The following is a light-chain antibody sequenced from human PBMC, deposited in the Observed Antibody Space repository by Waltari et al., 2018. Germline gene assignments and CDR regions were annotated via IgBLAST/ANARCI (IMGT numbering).Light chain of an antibody. CDR2: VNS. J-gene: IGLJ3*02. CDR1: SSTIGAGYD. CDR3: QSYDSSLSGSV. V-gene: IGLV1-40*01. Sequence: QSGLTQPPSVSGAPGQRVTISCTGSSSTIGAGYDVHWYQLLPGTAPNLLIYVNSKRAAGVPDRFSGSKSGTSASLAITGRQAEDEADYYCQSYDSSLSGSVFGGGTKLTVL.